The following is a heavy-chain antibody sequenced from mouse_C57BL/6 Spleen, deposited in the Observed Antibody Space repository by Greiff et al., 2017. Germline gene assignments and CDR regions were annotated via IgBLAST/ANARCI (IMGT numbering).Heavy chain of an antibody. J-gene: IGHJ2*01. CDR2: IDPENGDT. CDR1: GFNIKDDY. D-gene: IGHD4-1*01. CDR3: TQTGDY. Sequence: VQLKESGAELVRPGASVKLSCTASGFNIKDDYMHWVKQRPEQGLEWIGWIDPENGDTEYAPKFPGKATITADTSSNTAYLQLSSLTSEDTAVYYCTQTGDYWGQGTTLTVSS. V-gene: IGHV14-4*01.